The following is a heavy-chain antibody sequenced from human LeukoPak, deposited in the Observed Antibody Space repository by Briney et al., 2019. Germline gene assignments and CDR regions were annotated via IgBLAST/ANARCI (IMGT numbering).Heavy chain of an antibody. CDR3: ARVSSSGWPFNY. CDR2: IYHSGST. V-gene: IGHV4-30-2*01. CDR1: GGSISSGGYS. Sequence: SETLSLTCAVSGGSISSGGYSWSWIRQPPGKGLEWIGYIYHSGSTYYNPSLKSRVTISVDRSKNQFSLKLSSVTAADTAVYYCARVSSSGWPFNYWGQGTLVTVSS. J-gene: IGHJ4*02. D-gene: IGHD6-19*01.